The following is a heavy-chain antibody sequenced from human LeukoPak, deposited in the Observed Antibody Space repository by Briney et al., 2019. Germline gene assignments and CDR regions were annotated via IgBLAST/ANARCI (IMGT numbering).Heavy chain of an antibody. CDR3: AKDPAGGTVNWFDP. V-gene: IGHV3-23*01. Sequence: PGGSLRLSCAASGFTFSSYAMSWVRQAPGKELGWVSGISGSGGTTYYAASVKGRFTISRDNSKNTLYLQMNSLRAEDTAVYYCAKDPAGGTVNWFDPWGQGTLVTVSS. CDR1: GFTFSSYA. CDR2: ISGSGGTT. D-gene: IGHD6-13*01. J-gene: IGHJ5*02.